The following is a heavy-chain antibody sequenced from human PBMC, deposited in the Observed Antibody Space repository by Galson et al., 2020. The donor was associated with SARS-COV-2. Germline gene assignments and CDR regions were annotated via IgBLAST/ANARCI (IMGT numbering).Heavy chain of an antibody. CDR2: IFPGDSDT. Sequence: KIGESLKISCQGSGYSFTSYWIGWVRQMPGKGLEWMGIIFPGDSDTTYSPSFQGQVTISADKSINTAYLQWNSLKASDTAMYYCARHRGYYYGMDVWGQGTTVIVSS. CDR1: GYSFTSYW. J-gene: IGHJ6*02. CDR3: ARHRGYYYGMDV. D-gene: IGHD3-10*01. V-gene: IGHV5-51*01.